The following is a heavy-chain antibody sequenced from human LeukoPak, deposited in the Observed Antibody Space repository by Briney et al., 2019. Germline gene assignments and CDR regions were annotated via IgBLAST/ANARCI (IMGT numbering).Heavy chain of an antibody. D-gene: IGHD4-23*01. CDR1: GFTFSSCG. Sequence: GGSLRLSCAASGFTFSSCGMHWVRQAPGKGLEWVAVIWYDGSNKYYADSVRGRFTISRDNSKNTLYMQMNSLIAEDTAVYYCARDRGDYGGSFDAFDIWGQGTMVTVSS. CDR2: IWYDGSNK. CDR3: ARDRGDYGGSFDAFDI. J-gene: IGHJ3*02. V-gene: IGHV3-33*01.